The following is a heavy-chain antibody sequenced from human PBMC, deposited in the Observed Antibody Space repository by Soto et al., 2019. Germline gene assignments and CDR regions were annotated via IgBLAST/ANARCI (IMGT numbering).Heavy chain of an antibody. CDR1: GFTFSDYG. V-gene: IGHV3-33*01. J-gene: IGHJ4*02. CDR2: IWYDGSNK. CDR3: AREDNRGLDY. D-gene: IGHD1-20*01. Sequence: QVQLVESGGGVVQPGRSLRLSCAASGFTFSDYGMHWVRQAPGKGLEWVAVIWYDGSNKYYIDSVKGRFTISRDSSKNTLSLHMNSLRAEDTAVYYCAREDNRGLDYWGQGTLVTVSS.